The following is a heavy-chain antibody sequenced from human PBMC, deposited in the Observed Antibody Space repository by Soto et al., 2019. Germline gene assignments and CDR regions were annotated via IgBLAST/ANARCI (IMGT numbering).Heavy chain of an antibody. D-gene: IGHD2-15*01. Sequence: GGSLRLSCAASGFTFSSYWMSWVRQAPGKGLEWVANIKQDGSEKYYVDSVKGRFTISRDNAKNSLYLQMNSLRAEDTAVYYCAKAGYCSGGSCYSQVAGVCFDYWGQGTLVTVSS. J-gene: IGHJ4*02. CDR1: GFTFSSYW. CDR3: AKAGYCSGGSCYSQVAGVCFDY. V-gene: IGHV3-7*03. CDR2: IKQDGSEK.